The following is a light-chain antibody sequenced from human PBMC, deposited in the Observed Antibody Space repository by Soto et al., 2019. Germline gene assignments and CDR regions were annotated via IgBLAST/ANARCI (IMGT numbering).Light chain of an antibody. CDR2: GAS. J-gene: IGKJ2*01. CDR1: QSIVTY. V-gene: IGKV1-9*01. Sequence: DIQLTQSPSSLSASVGDRVTITCLASQSIVTYLAWYQQKPGKAPKVLIYGASTLQSGVPSRFSGSGSGTEFTLTISSLRPEDSATYHCQQLSNNPYTFGQGTKVDI. CDR3: QQLSNNPYT.